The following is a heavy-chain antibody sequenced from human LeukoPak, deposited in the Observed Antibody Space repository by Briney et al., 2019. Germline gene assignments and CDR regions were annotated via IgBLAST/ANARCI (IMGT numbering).Heavy chain of an antibody. CDR1: GFTFSSYG. CDR3: AKDPIRGRYFDWSPPRYYYYMDV. J-gene: IGHJ6*03. Sequence: GGTLRLSCAASGFTFSSYGMSWVRQAPGKGLEWVSAISGSGGSTYYADSVKGRFTISRDNSKNTLYLQMNSLRAEDTAVYYCAKDPIRGRYFDWSPPRYYYYMDVWGKGTTVTISS. D-gene: IGHD3-9*01. CDR2: ISGSGGST. V-gene: IGHV3-23*01.